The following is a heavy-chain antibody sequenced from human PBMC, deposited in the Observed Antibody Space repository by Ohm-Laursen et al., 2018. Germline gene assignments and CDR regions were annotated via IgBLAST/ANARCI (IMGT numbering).Heavy chain of an antibody. Sequence: SLRLSCTAPGFTFSNYAMNWVRQAPGKGLEWVSGISGSGGRTYYADSVKGRFTISRDNSKNTLYLQMNSLRAEDTAVYYCARDSYTSTSKRVDYWGQGTLVTVSS. CDR1: GFTFSNYA. D-gene: IGHD6-13*01. V-gene: IGHV3-23*01. CDR3: ARDSYTSTSKRVDY. CDR2: ISGSGGRT. J-gene: IGHJ4*02.